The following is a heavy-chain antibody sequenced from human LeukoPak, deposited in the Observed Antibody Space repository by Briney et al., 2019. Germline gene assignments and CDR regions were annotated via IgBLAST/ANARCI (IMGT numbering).Heavy chain of an antibody. CDR1: GFTLSSYS. Sequence: GGSLRLSCATSGFTLSSYSMNWVRQAPGKGLEWVSTISGSGDYTYYADSVKGRFTISRDNSKNTLYLQMNSLRAEDTAIYYCAKVTYGSGTYGAFDSWGQGTLVTVSS. V-gene: IGHV3-23*01. CDR2: ISGSGDYT. D-gene: IGHD3-10*01. CDR3: AKVTYGSGTYGAFDS. J-gene: IGHJ4*02.